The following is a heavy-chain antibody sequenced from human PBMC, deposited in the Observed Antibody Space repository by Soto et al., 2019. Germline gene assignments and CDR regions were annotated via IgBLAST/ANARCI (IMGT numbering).Heavy chain of an antibody. D-gene: IGHD2-15*01. CDR3: ARDRCSGGSCYPGWFDP. Sequence: QVQLVQSGAEVKKPGSSVNVSCKASGGTFSSYAISWVRQAPGQGLEWMGGIIPIFGTANYAQKFQGRVTITADESTSTAYMELSSLRSEDTAVYYCARDRCSGGSCYPGWFDPWGQGTLVTVSS. J-gene: IGHJ5*02. CDR1: GGTFSSYA. V-gene: IGHV1-69*01. CDR2: IIPIFGTA.